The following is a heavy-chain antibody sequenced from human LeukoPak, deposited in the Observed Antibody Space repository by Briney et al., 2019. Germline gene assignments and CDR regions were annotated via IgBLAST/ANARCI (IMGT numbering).Heavy chain of an antibody. J-gene: IGHJ5*02. Sequence: GGSLRLSCAASGFTFDDYSMSWVRQAPGKGLEWVSGINWNGGSTGYADSVKGRFTISRDNAKNSLYLQMNSLRAEDTALYHCARGIFGELGWFDPWGQGTLVTVSS. CDR2: INWNGGST. CDR1: GFTFDDYS. D-gene: IGHD3-10*02. CDR3: ARGIFGELGWFDP. V-gene: IGHV3-20*01.